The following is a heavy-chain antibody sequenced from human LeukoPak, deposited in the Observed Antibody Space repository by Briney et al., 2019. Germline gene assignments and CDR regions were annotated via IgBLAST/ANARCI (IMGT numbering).Heavy chain of an antibody. V-gene: IGHV4-39*07. CDR1: GGSISSSSYY. CDR2: IYYSGST. Sequence: SETLSLTCTVSGGSISSSSYYWGWIRQPPGKGLEWIGSIYYSGSTYYNPSLKSRVTISVDKSKNQFSLKLSSVTAADTAVYYCASLGYCSGGSCYWRFDYWGQGALVTVSS. J-gene: IGHJ4*02. D-gene: IGHD2-15*01. CDR3: ASLGYCSGGSCYWRFDY.